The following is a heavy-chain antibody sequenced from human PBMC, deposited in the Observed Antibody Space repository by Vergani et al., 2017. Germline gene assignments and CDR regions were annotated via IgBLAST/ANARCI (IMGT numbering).Heavy chain of an antibody. CDR1: GFTFSSYG. V-gene: IGHV3-30*18. CDR2: ISYDGSNK. D-gene: IGHD6-6*01. CDR3: AKDLYSSSSVFVPTPDY. J-gene: IGHJ4*02. Sequence: QVQLVESGGGVVQPGRSLRLSCAASGFTFSSYGMNWVRQAPGKGLEWVAVISYDGSNKYYADSVKGRFTISRDNSKNTLYLQMNSLRAEDTAVYYCAKDLYSSSSVFVPTPDYWGQGTLVTVSS.